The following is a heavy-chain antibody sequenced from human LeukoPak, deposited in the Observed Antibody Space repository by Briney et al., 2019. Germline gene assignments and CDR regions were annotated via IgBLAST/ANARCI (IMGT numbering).Heavy chain of an antibody. V-gene: IGHV1-24*01. CDR2: FDPEDGET. Sequence: ASVKVSCKVSGYTLTELSMHWVRQAPGKGLEWMGGFDPEDGETIYAQKFQGRVTMTEDTSTDTAYTELSSLRSEDTAVYYCATGRQYYYDSSGYYDYWGQGTLVTVSS. CDR3: ATGRQYYYDSSGYYDY. D-gene: IGHD3-22*01. CDR1: GYTLTELS. J-gene: IGHJ4*02.